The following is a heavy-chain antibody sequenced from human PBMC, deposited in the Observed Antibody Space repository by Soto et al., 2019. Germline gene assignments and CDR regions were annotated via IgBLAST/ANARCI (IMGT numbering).Heavy chain of an antibody. D-gene: IGHD1-20*01. V-gene: IGHV1-69*01. J-gene: IGHJ6*02. CDR3: ARSKGITGTATYYYYGMDV. CDR2: IIPIFGTA. Sequence: QVQLVQSGAEVQKPGSSVKVSCKASGGTFSSYAISWVRQAPGQGLEWMGGIIPIFGTANYAQKFQGRVTITADESTSTAYMELSSLRSEDTAVYYCARSKGITGTATYYYYGMDVWGQGTTVTVSS. CDR1: GGTFSSYA.